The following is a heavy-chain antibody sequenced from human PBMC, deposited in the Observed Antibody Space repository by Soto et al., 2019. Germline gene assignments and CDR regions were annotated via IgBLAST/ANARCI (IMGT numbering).Heavy chain of an antibody. V-gene: IGHV3-30*03. CDR1: GFSFSNCG. CDR3: VQGIEVDRPELDY. J-gene: IGHJ4*02. Sequence: QVQLVESGGGVVKPGRSLRLSCAASGFSFSNCGMNWVRQAPGKGLEWVAAISSDGSDKYYSESVKGRFTISRDNSKNTLFLKMNSLRVEDTAVYYCVQGIEVDRPELDYWGQGTLVTVSS. CDR2: ISSDGSDK. D-gene: IGHD1-1*01.